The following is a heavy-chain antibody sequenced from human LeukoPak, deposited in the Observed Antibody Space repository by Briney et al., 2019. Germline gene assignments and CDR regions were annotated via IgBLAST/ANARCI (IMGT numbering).Heavy chain of an antibody. V-gene: IGHV4-31*03. J-gene: IGHJ6*02. D-gene: IGHD2-8*01. CDR3: ARVTNHYYYGMDV. CDR2: IYYSGST. Sequence: SETLSLTCTVSGGSISSGGYYWSWIRQPPGKGLEWIGYIYYSGSTYYNPSLKSRVTISVDTSKNQFSLKLSSVTAADTAVYYCARVTNHYYYGMDVWGQGTTVTVSS. CDR1: GGSISSGGYY.